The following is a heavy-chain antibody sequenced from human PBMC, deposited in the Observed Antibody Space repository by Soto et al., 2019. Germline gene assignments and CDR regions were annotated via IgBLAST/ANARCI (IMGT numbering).Heavy chain of an antibody. CDR3: ARDRRFLEWLSLYYYYGMDV. CDR2: ISSSSSYI. Sequence: PGGSLRLSCAASGFTFSSYSMNWVRQAPGKGLEWVSSISSSSSYIYYADSVKGRFTISRDNAKNSLYLQMNSLRDEDTAVYYCARDRRFLEWLSLYYYYGMDVGGQGTT. CDR1: GFTFSSYS. V-gene: IGHV3-21*01. D-gene: IGHD3-3*01. J-gene: IGHJ6*02.